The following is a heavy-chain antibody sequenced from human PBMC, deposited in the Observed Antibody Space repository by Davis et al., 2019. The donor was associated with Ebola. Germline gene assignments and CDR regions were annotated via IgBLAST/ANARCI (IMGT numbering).Heavy chain of an antibody. CDR3: ARPQTSSWSRPDEY. Sequence: GESLKISCAASGFTFSAYWMHWVRQAPGKGAVWVSRINSDGKTTNYADSVNGRFTVSRDNAKNTLYLQMNSLRAEDTAVYYCARPQTSSWSRPDEYWGQGTLVTVSS. J-gene: IGHJ4*02. V-gene: IGHV3-74*01. CDR2: INSDGKTT. CDR1: GFTFSAYW. D-gene: IGHD6-13*01.